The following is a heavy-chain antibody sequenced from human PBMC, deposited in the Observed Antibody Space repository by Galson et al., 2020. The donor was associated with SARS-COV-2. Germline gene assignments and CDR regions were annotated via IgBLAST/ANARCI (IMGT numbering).Heavy chain of an antibody. Sequence: GGSLRLSCVVSGLTFSDYEMNWVRQTPGKGLEWVSYISSRGITMYYADSVKGRFTVYRDNAENSVYLQMIGLTAEDTAIYYCATIHWNRAFDIWGQWTMVTVSS. CDR3: ATIHWNRAFDI. CDR1: GLTFSDYE. D-gene: IGHD1-1*01. CDR2: ISSRGITM. V-gene: IGHV3-48*03. J-gene: IGHJ3*02.